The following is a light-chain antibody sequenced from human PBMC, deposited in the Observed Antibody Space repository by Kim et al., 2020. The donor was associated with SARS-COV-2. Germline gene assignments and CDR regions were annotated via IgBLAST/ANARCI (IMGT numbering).Light chain of an antibody. J-gene: IGKJ2*01. CDR3: HQYNDWPPGDT. Sequence: EIVMTQSPATLSVSPGDTATLSCGASQSVSSNLAWYQLKPGRAPTLLIYGASTRATGIPARFSGSGSGTEFTLTITSLQSGDFALYYCHQYNDWPPGDTFGQGTKLEI. V-gene: IGKV3-15*01. CDR1: QSVSSN. CDR2: GAS.